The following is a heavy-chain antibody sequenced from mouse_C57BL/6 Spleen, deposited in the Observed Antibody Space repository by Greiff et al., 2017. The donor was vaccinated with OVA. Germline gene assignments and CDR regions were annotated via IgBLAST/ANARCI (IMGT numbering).Heavy chain of an antibody. CDR1: GYTFTSYW. Sequence: DVKLQESGTVLARPGASVKMSCKTSGYTFTSYWMHWVKQRPGQGLEWIGAIYPGNSDTSYNQKFKGKAKLTAVTSASTAYMELSSLTNEDSAVYYCTGDYYGSSHWYFDVWGTGTTVTVSS. D-gene: IGHD1-1*01. J-gene: IGHJ1*03. V-gene: IGHV1-5*01. CDR3: TGDYYGSSHWYFDV. CDR2: IYPGNSDT.